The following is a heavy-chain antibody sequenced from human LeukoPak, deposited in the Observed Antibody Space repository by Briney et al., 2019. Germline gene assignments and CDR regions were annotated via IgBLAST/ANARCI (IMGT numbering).Heavy chain of an antibody. CDR2: IYPGDSDT. D-gene: IGHD5-24*01. CDR3: ARERRDGYNYDYYYYMDV. Sequence: GESLKISCKGSGYSFTSYWIGWVRQMPGKGLEWMGIIYPGDSDTRYSPSFQGQVTIPADKSISTAYLQWSSLKASDTAMYYCARERRDGYNYDYYYYMDVWGKGTTVTVSS. J-gene: IGHJ6*03. CDR1: GYSFTSYW. V-gene: IGHV5-51*01.